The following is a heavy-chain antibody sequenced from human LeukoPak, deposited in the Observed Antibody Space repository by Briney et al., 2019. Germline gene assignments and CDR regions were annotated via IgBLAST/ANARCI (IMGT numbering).Heavy chain of an antibody. V-gene: IGHV3-7*01. J-gene: IGHJ6*03. CDR1: GFTFSSYW. D-gene: IGHD5-18*01. CDR3: ARVYVDTAMVNRYHYYYYMDV. Sequence: GGSLRLSCAASGFTFSSYWMSWVRQAPGKGLEWVANIKQDGSEKYYVDSVKGRFTISRDNAKNSLYLQMNSLRAEDTVVYYCARVYVDTAMVNRYHYYYYMDVWGKGTTVTVSS. CDR2: IKQDGSEK.